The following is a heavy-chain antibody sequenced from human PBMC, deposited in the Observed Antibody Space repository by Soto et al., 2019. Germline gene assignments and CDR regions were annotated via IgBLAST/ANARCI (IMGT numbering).Heavy chain of an antibody. J-gene: IGHJ3*02. CDR2: ISGSGGST. V-gene: IGHV3-23*01. CDR3: AKDLTYTNYYDSSGYYYGDAFDI. D-gene: IGHD3-22*01. CDR1: GFTFSSYA. Sequence: GGSLRLSCAASGFTFSSYAMSWVRQAPGKGLEWVSAISGSGGSTYYADSVKGRFTISRDNSKNTLYLQMNSLRAEDTAVYYCAKDLTYTNYYDSSGYYYGDAFDIWGQGTMVTVSS.